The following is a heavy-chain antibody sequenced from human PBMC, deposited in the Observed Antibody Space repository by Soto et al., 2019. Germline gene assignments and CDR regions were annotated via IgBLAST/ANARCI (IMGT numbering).Heavy chain of an antibody. CDR2: IWYDGSNK. V-gene: IGHV3-33*01. J-gene: IGHJ5*02. Sequence: PGGSLRLSCAASGFTFSSYGMHWVRQAPGKGLEWVAVIWYDGSNKYYADSVKGRFTISRDNSKNTLYLQMNSLRAEDTAVYYCARGHSSSWYGNWFDPWGQGTLVTVSS. CDR1: GFTFSSYG. D-gene: IGHD6-13*01. CDR3: ARGHSSSWYGNWFDP.